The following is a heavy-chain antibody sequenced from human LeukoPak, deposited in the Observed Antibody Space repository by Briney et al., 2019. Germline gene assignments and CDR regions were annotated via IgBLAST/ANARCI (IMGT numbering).Heavy chain of an antibody. CDR1: GYSFNNYW. Sequence: GGSLKISCKGSGYSFNNYWIGWVRPMPGKGLEWVGIIYPGDSDTRYSPSFQGQVTISADKSISTAYLQWRSLKASDTAMYYCARRDCSSTSCSFDYWGQGTLVTVSS. D-gene: IGHD2-2*01. CDR3: ARRDCSSTSCSFDY. CDR2: IYPGDSDT. J-gene: IGHJ4*02. V-gene: IGHV5-51*01.